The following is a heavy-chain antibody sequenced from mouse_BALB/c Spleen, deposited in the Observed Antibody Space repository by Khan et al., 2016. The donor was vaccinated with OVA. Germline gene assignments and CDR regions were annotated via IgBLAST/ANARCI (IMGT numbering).Heavy chain of an antibody. CDR1: GYSFTGYY. V-gene: IGHV1-18*01. CDR3: GRISIITVEGFAY. CDR2: VNPNNGGT. J-gene: IGHJ3*01. Sequence: VQLKQSGPDLVKPGASVKISCKTSGYSFTGYYIHWVKRSQGKSLEWIGRVNPNNGGTTYNQKFKGKAILTVEKSSSTAYMELRSLTSEDSAVYYCGRISIITVEGFAYWGQGTLVTVSA. D-gene: IGHD1-1*01.